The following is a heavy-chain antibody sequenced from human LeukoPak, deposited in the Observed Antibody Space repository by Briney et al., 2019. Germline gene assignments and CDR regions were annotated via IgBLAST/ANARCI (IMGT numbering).Heavy chain of an antibody. Sequence: SEPLSLTCTVSGGSISSYYWSWIRQPAGKGLEWIGRIYTSGSTNYNPSLKSRVTMSVDTSKNQFSLKLSSVTAADTAVYYCARDESVVVVAATHSSYYYYGMDVWGQGTTVTVSS. CDR2: IYTSGST. D-gene: IGHD2-15*01. V-gene: IGHV4-4*07. J-gene: IGHJ6*02. CDR1: GGSISSYY. CDR3: ARDESVVVVAATHSSYYYYGMDV.